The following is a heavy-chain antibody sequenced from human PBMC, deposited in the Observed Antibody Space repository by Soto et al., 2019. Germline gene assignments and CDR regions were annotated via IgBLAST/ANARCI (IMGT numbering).Heavy chain of an antibody. CDR2: IYYSGTT. D-gene: IGHD3-16*01. V-gene: IGHV4-61*01. J-gene: IGHJ4*02. CDR3: ARSQRGRTAFTFDY. CDR1: GDSFSNYNYY. Sequence: SETLSLTCAVSGDSFSNYNYYWSWIRQPPGKGLEWSGYIYYSGTTNYNSYLKSRLSSSVDMSKNQFSLKLASVTAADTAVYFCARSQRGRTAFTFDYWGQGALVTVSS.